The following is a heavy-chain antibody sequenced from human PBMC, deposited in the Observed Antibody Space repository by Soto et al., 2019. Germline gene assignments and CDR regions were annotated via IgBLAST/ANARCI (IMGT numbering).Heavy chain of an antibody. V-gene: IGHV3-30*18. Sequence: GGSLRLSCAASGFTFSSYGMHWVRQAPGKGLEWVAVISYDGSNKYYADSVKGRFTISRDNSKNTLYLQMNSLRAEDTAVYYCAKELTPYGSGSYPNAFDYWGQGTLVTVSS. CDR2: ISYDGSNK. D-gene: IGHD3-10*01. CDR3: AKELTPYGSGSYPNAFDY. J-gene: IGHJ4*02. CDR1: GFTFSSYG.